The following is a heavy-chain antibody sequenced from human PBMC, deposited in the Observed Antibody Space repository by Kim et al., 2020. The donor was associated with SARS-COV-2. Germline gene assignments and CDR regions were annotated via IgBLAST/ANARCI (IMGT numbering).Heavy chain of an antibody. J-gene: IGHJ4*02. CDR3: VGGSSMYYFDY. CDR1: GGSFSGYY. D-gene: IGHD2-15*01. Sequence: SETLSLTCAVYGGSFSGYYWSWIRQPPGKGLEWIGEINHSGSTNYNPSLKSRVTISVDTSTNQFPLKLSSVTAADTAAYYCVGGSSMYYFDYWGQGTLVT. CDR2: INHSGST. V-gene: IGHV4-34*01.